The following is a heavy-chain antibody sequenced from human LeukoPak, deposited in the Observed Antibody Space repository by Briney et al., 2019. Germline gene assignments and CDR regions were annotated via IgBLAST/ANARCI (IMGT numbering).Heavy chain of an antibody. D-gene: IGHD2-15*01. CDR3: ARSAVEAATPAGY. J-gene: IGHJ4*02. CDR1: GYTFTGYY. Sequence: WASVKVSCKTSGYTFTGYYMHWVRQAPGQGLEWMGWINPSTGGTSYAQKFQGRVTMTRETSITTAYMELSGLRSDDTAVYYCARSAVEAATPAGYWGQGTLVTVSS. CDR2: INPSTGGT. V-gene: IGHV1-2*02.